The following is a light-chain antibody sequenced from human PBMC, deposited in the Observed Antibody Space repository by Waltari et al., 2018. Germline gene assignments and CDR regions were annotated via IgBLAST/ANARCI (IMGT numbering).Light chain of an antibody. CDR3: QVWDGDADHPV. CDR1: DIRDKT. CDR2: DDT. V-gene: IGLV3-21*03. Sequence: YELTQPPSVSVAPGKTAKISCGGHDIRDKTVHWYQQKPGQAPVLVIYDDTVRAPGMPKRISGADTATLTIARVEAGDEAVYYCQVWDGDADHPVFGGGTKLTVL. J-gene: IGLJ2*01.